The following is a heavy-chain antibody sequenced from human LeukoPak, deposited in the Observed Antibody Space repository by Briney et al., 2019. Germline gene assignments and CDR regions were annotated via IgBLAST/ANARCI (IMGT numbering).Heavy chain of an antibody. J-gene: IGHJ4*02. CDR3: ARRPTMTNTRLDY. CDR1: GFTFSSYA. D-gene: IGHD2-8*01. CDR2: ISGSGGST. Sequence: GGSLRLSCAASGFTFSSYAMSWVRQAPGKGLEWVSAISGSGGSTYYADSVKGRFTISRDNSKNTLYLQINSLRAEDTAVYYCARRPTMTNTRLDYWGQGTLVTVSS. V-gene: IGHV3-23*01.